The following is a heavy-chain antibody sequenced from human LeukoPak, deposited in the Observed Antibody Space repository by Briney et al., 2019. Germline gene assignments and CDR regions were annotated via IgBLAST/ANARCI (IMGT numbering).Heavy chain of an antibody. Sequence: SETLSLTCTVSGGPDDSTNYYWGRIRQPPGKGLEWIGHIDYRGTTYYNPSLNSRFTISADTSMNQFSLKPSSVTAADTAVYYYARVAYSDYDSIYWGQGTLVTVSS. D-gene: IGHD5-12*01. V-gene: IGHV4-39*01. J-gene: IGHJ4*02. CDR3: ARVAYSDYDSIY. CDR2: IDYRGTT. CDR1: GGPDDSTNYY.